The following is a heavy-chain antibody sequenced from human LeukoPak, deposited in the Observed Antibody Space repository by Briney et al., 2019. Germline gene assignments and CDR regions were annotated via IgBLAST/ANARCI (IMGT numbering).Heavy chain of an antibody. CDR3: ARAWPNGDYVFEY. Sequence: PSETLSLTCTVSGGSISSYYWSWIRQPAGKGLEWIGRIYTSGRTNYNPSLKSRVTMSVDTPKNQFSLKLSSVTAADTAVYYCARAWPNGDYVFEYWGQGTLVTVSS. CDR1: GGSISSYY. D-gene: IGHD4-17*01. CDR2: IYTSGRT. V-gene: IGHV4-4*07. J-gene: IGHJ4*02.